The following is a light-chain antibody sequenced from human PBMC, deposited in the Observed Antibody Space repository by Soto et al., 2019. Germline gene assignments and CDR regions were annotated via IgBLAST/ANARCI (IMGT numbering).Light chain of an antibody. V-gene: IGLV2-14*01. Sequence: QSVLTQPASGSGSPGQSITISCTGTSSDVGAYNYVSWYQQHPGKAPKLMIYDVNIRPSGVSNRFSGSKSGNTASLTISGLQAEDEADYYCTSWTTSTPLKFGGGTKLTVL. CDR1: SSDVGAYNY. CDR2: DVN. J-gene: IGLJ2*01. CDR3: TSWTTSTPLK.